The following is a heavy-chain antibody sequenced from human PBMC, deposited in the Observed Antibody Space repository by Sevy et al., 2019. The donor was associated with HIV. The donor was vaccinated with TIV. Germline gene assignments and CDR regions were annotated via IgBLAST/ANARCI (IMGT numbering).Heavy chain of an antibody. CDR2: INPSSGGT. CDR1: GYTFTYYY. V-gene: IGHV1-2*02. J-gene: IGHJ5*02. CDR3: ARQVDNWFDP. D-gene: IGHD2-15*01. Sequence: ASVKVSCETSGYTFTYYYIHWVRQAPGQGLEWMGWINPSSGGTQYAQKFQGGVSVTSDTSRGTSYMELRRLRSDDTALYYCARQVDNWFDPWGQGTPVTVSS.